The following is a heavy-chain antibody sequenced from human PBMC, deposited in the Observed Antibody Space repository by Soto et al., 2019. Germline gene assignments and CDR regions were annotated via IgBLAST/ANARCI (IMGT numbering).Heavy chain of an antibody. Sequence: SLRLSCAASGFTFDDYAMHWVRQAPGEGLEWVSGISWNSGSIGYADSVKGRFTISRDNAKNSLYLQMNSLRAEDTALYYCAKDIKELWFGEFYFDYWGQGTLVTVS. CDR1: GFTFDDYA. V-gene: IGHV3-9*01. CDR3: AKDIKELWFGEFYFDY. J-gene: IGHJ4*02. CDR2: ISWNSGSI. D-gene: IGHD3-10*01.